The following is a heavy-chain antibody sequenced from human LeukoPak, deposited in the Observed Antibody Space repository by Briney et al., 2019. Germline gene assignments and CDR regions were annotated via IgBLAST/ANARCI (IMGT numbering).Heavy chain of an antibody. D-gene: IGHD4-11*01. CDR3: ARHLHPRNYFDY. Sequence: PSETLSLTCAVSGGSISSYYWSWIRQPPGKGRDWIGYIYTSGSTNYNPSLKSRVTISVDTSKNQFSLKLSSVTAADTAVYYCARHLHPRNYFDYWGQGTLVTVSP. J-gene: IGHJ4*02. CDR1: GGSISSYY. CDR2: IYTSGST. V-gene: IGHV4-4*09.